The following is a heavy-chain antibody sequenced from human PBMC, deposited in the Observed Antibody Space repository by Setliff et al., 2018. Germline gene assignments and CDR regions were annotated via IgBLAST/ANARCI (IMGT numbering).Heavy chain of an antibody. CDR2: IHPSNSDT. CDR3: ARNRVALYDAFDI. D-gene: IGHD5-12*01. V-gene: IGHV5-51*01. J-gene: IGHJ3*02. Sequence: PGESLKISCKGSGYSFTDYWIGWVRQMPGEGLEWMGIIHPSNSDTVYSPSFQGQVTISADRSITTAYLQWSSLKASDTAIYCCARNRVALYDAFDIWGQGTMVTVSS. CDR1: GYSFTDYW.